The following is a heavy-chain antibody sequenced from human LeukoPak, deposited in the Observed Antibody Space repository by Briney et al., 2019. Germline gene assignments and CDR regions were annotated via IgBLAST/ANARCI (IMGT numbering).Heavy chain of an antibody. CDR1: GFTFSSYW. V-gene: IGHV3-74*01. CDR3: ARGDSSGYYDGRPFDY. D-gene: IGHD3-22*01. J-gene: IGHJ4*02. Sequence: GGSLRLSCAASGFTFSSYWMHWVRRAPGKGLVWVSRINSDGSSTSYADSVKGRFTISRDNAKNTLYLQMNSLRAEDTAVYYCARGDSSGYYDGRPFDYWGQGTLVTVSS. CDR2: INSDGSST.